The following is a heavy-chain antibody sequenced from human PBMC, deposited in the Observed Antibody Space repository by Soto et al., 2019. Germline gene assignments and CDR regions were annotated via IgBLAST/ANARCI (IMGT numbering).Heavy chain of an antibody. CDR3: AKDGGTMIAVAHRPFYYYYGMDV. D-gene: IGHD3-22*01. CDR1: GFTFDDYA. CDR2: ISWDGGST. V-gene: IGHV3-43D*04. J-gene: IGHJ6*02. Sequence: GGSLSLSCAASGFTFDDYAMHWVRQAPGKGLEWVSLISWDGGSTYYADSVKGRFTISRDNSKNSLYLQMNSLRAEDTALYYCAKDGGTMIAVAHRPFYYYYGMDVWGQGTTVTVSS.